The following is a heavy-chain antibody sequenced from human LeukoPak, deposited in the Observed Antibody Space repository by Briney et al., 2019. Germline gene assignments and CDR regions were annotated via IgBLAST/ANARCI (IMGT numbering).Heavy chain of an antibody. CDR3: ARRTGGFARGSFDY. CDR2: IYYSGST. Sequence: SETLSLTCTVSGGSISSYYWSWIRQPPGKGLEWIGYIYYSGSTNYNPSLKSRVTISVDTSKNQFSLKLSSVTAADTAVYYCARRTGGFARGSFDYWGQGTLVTVSS. J-gene: IGHJ4*02. CDR1: GGSISSYY. V-gene: IGHV4-59*08. D-gene: IGHD6-25*01.